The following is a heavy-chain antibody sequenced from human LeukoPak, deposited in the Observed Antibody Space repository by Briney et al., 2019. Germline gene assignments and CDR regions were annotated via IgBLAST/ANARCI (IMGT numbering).Heavy chain of an antibody. D-gene: IGHD3-10*01. CDR2: IYYSGST. Sequence: PSETLSLTCTVSGGSISSSIYYWGWIRQPPGKGLEWIGSIYYSGSTYYNPSLKSRVTISVDTSKNQFSLNLSSVTAADTAVYYCARVYGSGTYFFDYWGQGTLVTVSS. CDR3: ARVYGSGTYFFDY. CDR1: GGSISSSIYY. V-gene: IGHV4-39*01. J-gene: IGHJ4*02.